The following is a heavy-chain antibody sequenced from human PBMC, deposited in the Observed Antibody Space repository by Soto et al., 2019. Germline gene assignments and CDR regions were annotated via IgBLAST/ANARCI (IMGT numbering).Heavy chain of an antibody. CDR1: GFTFSSYA. V-gene: IGHV3-30-3*01. Sequence: GGSLRLSCAASGFTFSSYAMHWVRQAPGKGLEWVAVISYDGSNKYYADSVKGRFTISRDNSKNTLYLQMNSLRAEDTAVYYCARDLGRRVVPAAMVYWGQGTLVTVSS. D-gene: IGHD2-2*01. J-gene: IGHJ4*02. CDR3: ARDLGRRVVPAAMVY. CDR2: ISYDGSNK.